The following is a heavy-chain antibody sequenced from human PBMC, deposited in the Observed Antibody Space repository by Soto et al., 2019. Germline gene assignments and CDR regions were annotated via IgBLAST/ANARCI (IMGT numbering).Heavy chain of an antibody. CDR1: GGSVSSGDYY. Sequence: SETLSLTCTVSGGSVSSGDYYWSWIRQPPGKGLEWIGYIYYSGSTNYNPSLKSRVSISLDTSKNQFSLRLTSVTAEDTAVYYCARDPSYSSGWSTFDYWGQGTLVTVSS. V-gene: IGHV4-61*08. D-gene: IGHD6-19*01. CDR2: IYYSGST. J-gene: IGHJ4*02. CDR3: ARDPSYSSGWSTFDY.